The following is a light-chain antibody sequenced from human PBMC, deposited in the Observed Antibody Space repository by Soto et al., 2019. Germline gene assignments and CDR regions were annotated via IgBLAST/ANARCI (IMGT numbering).Light chain of an antibody. CDR2: GPS. V-gene: IGKV3-20*01. CDR3: QQYDTSPLT. CDR1: QSVSSSY. J-gene: IGKJ4*01. Sequence: DIVLTQSPGTLSLSPGERATLSCRVSQSVSSSYLAWYQQKPGQAPRLLIYGPSNRATGIPDRFSGSGSATDFTLTISRLEPEDFAVYYCQQYDTSPLTFGGGTKVDIK.